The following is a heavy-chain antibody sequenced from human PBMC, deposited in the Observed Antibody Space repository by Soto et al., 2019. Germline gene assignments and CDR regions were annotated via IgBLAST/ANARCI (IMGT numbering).Heavy chain of an antibody. D-gene: IGHD5-12*01. CDR2: IYHSGSA. Sequence: QLQLQESGSGLVKPSQTLSFTCTVSGGSISSGGYSWSWIRQPPGKGLEWIGYIYHSGSAHYNPSLKSRVTMSVDRSKDQFALKLSSVTAADTAVYYGARWGDGYKVAYWGQGTLVTVSS. V-gene: IGHV4-30-2*01. CDR1: GGSISSGGYS. CDR3: ARWGDGYKVAY. J-gene: IGHJ4*02.